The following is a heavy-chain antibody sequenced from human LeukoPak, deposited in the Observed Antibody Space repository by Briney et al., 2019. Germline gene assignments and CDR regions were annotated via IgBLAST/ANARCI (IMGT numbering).Heavy chain of an antibody. D-gene: IGHD3-9*01. V-gene: IGHV4-4*07. CDR2: IYTSGST. CDR3: ARESRDILTGYYIIDY. Sequence: ASETLSLTCTVSGGSISSYYWSWIRQLAGKGLEWIGRIYTSGSTNYNPSLKSRVTMSVDTSKNQFSLKLSSVTAADTAVYYCARESRDILTGYYIIDYWGQGTLVTVSS. J-gene: IGHJ4*02. CDR1: GGSISSYY.